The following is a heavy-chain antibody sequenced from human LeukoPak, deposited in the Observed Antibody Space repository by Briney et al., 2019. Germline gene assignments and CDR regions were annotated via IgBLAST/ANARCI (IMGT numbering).Heavy chain of an antibody. J-gene: IGHJ5*02. CDR1: GGSISSSSYY. Sequence: PSETLSLTCTVSGGSISSSSYYWCWIRQPPGKGLEWIGSIYYTGSTNYNPSLKSRVTISVDTSKNQFSLRLTSVTAADTAVYYCARDFFDSSGSFDPWGQGALVSVSS. V-gene: IGHV4-39*07. CDR2: IYYTGST. CDR3: ARDFFDSSGSFDP. D-gene: IGHD3-22*01.